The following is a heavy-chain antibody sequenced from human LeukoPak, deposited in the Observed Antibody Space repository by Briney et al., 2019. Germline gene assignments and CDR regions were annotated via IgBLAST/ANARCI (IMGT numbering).Heavy chain of an antibody. V-gene: IGHV1-69*13. Sequence: ASVKVSCKASGGTFSSYAISWVRQAPGQGLEWMGGIISILGTTKYAQKFQGRVTITADESTSTAYMELSSLRSEDTAVYYCARDWGLIGTTDWGGHENWFDPWGQGTLVTVSS. CDR2: IISILGTT. CDR3: ARDWGLIGTTDWGGHENWFDP. J-gene: IGHJ5*02. D-gene: IGHD1-7*01. CDR1: GGTFSSYA.